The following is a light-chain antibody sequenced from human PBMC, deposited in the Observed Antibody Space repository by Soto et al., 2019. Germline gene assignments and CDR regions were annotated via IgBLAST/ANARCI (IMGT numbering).Light chain of an antibody. CDR2: NAS. J-gene: IGKJ4*01. CDR3: QHRNVWPLT. CDR1: QSVSTL. V-gene: IGKV3-11*01. Sequence: EIVLTQSPATLSLSPEERAILSCRASQSVSTLLAWFQQKPGQPPRLLIYNASNRTTGIPARFSGSGSGTDFTLTISILEPEDFAVYYSQHRNVWPLTFGGGTKL.